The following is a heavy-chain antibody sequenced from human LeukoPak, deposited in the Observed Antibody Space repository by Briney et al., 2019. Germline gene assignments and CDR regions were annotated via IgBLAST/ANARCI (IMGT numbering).Heavy chain of an antibody. CDR3: ARAPRGLWFGEFAGYMDV. J-gene: IGHJ6*03. CDR2: ISSSGSFL. D-gene: IGHD3-10*01. CDR1: GFIFSNYS. V-gene: IGHV3-21*01. Sequence: NPGGSLRLSCAVSGFIFSNYSMTWVRQAPGKGLEWVSSISSSGSFLSCADSVKGRSTISRDNAKNSLYLQMNSLRAEDTAVYYCARAPRGLWFGEFAGYMDVWGKGTTVTVSS.